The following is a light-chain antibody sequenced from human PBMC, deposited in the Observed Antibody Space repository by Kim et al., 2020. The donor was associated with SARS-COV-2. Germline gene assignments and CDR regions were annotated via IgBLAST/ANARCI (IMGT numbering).Light chain of an antibody. CDR1: QNINTF. CDR3: QQSYSGPYT. V-gene: IGKV1-39*01. Sequence: DIQMTQSPSSLSASVGDRVTIACRASQNINTFLNWYQQKVGRPPKLLINAASSLQGGVPSRFSGGGSGTDFTLTISSLQPEDYATYYCQQSYSGPYTFGGGTKVDIK. CDR2: AAS. J-gene: IGKJ4*01.